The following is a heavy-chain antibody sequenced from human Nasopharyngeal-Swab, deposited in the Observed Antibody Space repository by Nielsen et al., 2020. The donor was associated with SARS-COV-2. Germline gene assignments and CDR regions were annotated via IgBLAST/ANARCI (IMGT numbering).Heavy chain of an antibody. CDR3: ARGGRGIFGVVTNFDY. D-gene: IGHD3-3*01. Sequence: WIRQPPVQCLEWIGYIYYSGSTNYNPSLKSRVTISVDTSKNQFSLKLSSVTAADTAVYYCARGGRGIFGVVTNFDYWGQGTLITVSS. V-gene: IGHV4-59*01. J-gene: IGHJ4*02. CDR2: IYYSGST.